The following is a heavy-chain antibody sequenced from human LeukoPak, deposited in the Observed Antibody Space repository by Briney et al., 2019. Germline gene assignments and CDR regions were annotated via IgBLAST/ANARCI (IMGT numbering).Heavy chain of an antibody. D-gene: IGHD3-22*01. CDR2: IYYSGST. CDR1: GGSISTYY. J-gene: IGHJ6*03. Sequence: PSETLSLTCTVSGGSISTYYWTWIRQPPGKGLDWIGYIYYSGSTNYNPSLKSRVTISVDTSKNQFSLKLSSVTAADTAVYYCTRGSIAYYYMDVWGKGTTVTISS. V-gene: IGHV4-59*01. CDR3: TRGSIAYYYMDV.